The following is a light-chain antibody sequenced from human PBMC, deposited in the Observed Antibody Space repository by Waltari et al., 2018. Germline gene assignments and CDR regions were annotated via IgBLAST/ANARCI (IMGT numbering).Light chain of an antibody. CDR2: WAS. J-gene: IGKJ2*01. CDR1: QSVLDPSNNRNY. V-gene: IGKV4-1*01. Sequence: DIVMTQSPESLAVSLGERATINCNSRQSVLDPSNNRNYLAWYQHKPGQPPRLLFYWASIREFGVPDRFRGSGSGADFTLTISSLQAEDVAVYYCQQYYSTPHTFGRGTKLEIK. CDR3: QQYYSTPHT.